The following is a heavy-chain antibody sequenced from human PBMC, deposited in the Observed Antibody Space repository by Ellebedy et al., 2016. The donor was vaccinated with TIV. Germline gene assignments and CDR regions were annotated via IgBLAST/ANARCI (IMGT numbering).Heavy chain of an antibody. V-gene: IGHV3-33*01. CDR3: VREPRVRGGYGLDV. D-gene: IGHD3-10*01. CDR2: IWYGGSNK. CDR1: RFTFSSYG. J-gene: IGHJ6*02. Sequence: PGGSLRLSCAASRFTFSSYGMHWVRQAPGKGLEWVAVIWYGGSNKYYADSVKGRFTISRDDSKNTLYLHMNSLRAEDTAVYYCVREPRVRGGYGLDVWGQGTSVTVSS.